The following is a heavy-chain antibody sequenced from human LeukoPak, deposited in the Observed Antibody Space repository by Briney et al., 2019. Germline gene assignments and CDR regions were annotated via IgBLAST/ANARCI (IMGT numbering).Heavy chain of an antibody. V-gene: IGHV4-59*12. J-gene: IGHJ5*02. D-gene: IGHD3-10*01. CDR3: ARESTGFGEFVWFDP. CDR1: GGSISGYY. CDR2: IYYSGST. Sequence: SETLSLTCTVSGGSISGYYWSWIRQPPGKGLEWIGYIYYSGSTNYNPSLKSRVTISVDTSKNQFSLKLSSVTAADTAVYYCARESTGFGEFVWFDPWGQGTQVTVSS.